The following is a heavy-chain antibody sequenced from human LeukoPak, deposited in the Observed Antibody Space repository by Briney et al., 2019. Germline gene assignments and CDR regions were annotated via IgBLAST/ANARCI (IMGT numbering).Heavy chain of an antibody. CDR2: IYTRGST. Sequence: SETLSLTCTVSGGSINNYYWSWIRQPAGKGLEWIGRIYTRGSTNYNPSLKSRVTMSVDTSKNQFSLKLSSVTAADTAVYYCARGGIPTQNWFDPWGQGTLVTVSS. D-gene: IGHD1-14*01. CDR1: GGSINNYY. CDR3: ARGGIPTQNWFDP. V-gene: IGHV4-4*07. J-gene: IGHJ5*02.